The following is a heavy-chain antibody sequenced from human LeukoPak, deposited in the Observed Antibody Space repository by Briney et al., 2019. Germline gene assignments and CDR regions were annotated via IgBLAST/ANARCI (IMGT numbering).Heavy chain of an antibody. D-gene: IGHD2-2*02. Sequence: SETLSLTCTVSGGSISSYYWSWIRQPPGKGLEWIGEINHSGSTNYNPSLKSRVTISVDTSKNQFSLKLSSVTAADTAVYYCARRIYLSHPDRYFDLWGRGTLVTVSS. CDR1: GGSISSYY. V-gene: IGHV4-34*01. CDR2: INHSGST. J-gene: IGHJ2*01. CDR3: ARRIYLSHPDRYFDL.